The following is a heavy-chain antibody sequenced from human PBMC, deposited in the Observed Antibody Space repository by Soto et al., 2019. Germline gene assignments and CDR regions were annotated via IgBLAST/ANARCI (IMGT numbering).Heavy chain of an antibody. V-gene: IGHV4-30-4*01. D-gene: IGHD3-10*01. CDR3: ARVDGITVSADYTPGSDAFDI. CDR1: GGSIGSDDFY. Sequence: HVQLQESGPGLVKPSQTLSLTCTVSGGSIGSDDFYWSWIRLPPGTGLEWIGNISYSGSTYYSPSLKSRVTISIDTSKNQFSLRLSSVTAADTAVYYCARVDGITVSADYTPGSDAFDIWGQGTMVTVSS. J-gene: IGHJ3*02. CDR2: ISYSGST.